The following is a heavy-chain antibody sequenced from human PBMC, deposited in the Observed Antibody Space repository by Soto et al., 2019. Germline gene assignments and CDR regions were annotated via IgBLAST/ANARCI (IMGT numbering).Heavy chain of an antibody. CDR1: GYTFTSYA. J-gene: IGHJ6*02. CDR3: ARDRGYCSGGSCDSDPSVDYYDIVV. D-gene: IGHD2-15*01. CDR2: INAGNGNT. V-gene: IGHV1-3*01. Sequence: ASVKVSCKASGYTFTSYAMHWVRQAPGQRLEWMGWINAGNGNTKYSQKFQGRVTITRDTSASTAYMELSSLRSEDTAVYYCARDRGYCSGGSCDSDPSVDYYDIVVWGQGTTVTGSS.